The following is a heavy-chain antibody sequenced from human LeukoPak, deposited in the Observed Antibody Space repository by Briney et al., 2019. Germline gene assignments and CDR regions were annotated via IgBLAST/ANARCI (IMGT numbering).Heavy chain of an antibody. CDR1: KFTFSTYS. V-gene: IGHV3-21*01. D-gene: IGHD5-18*01. Sequence: GGSLRLSCAASKFTFSTYSMNWVRQAPGKGLEWVSSISSSSSYIYYADSVKGRFTISRDNAKNSLYLQMNSLRAEDTAVYYCAGEAVGYRTFDYWGQGTQVTVSS. J-gene: IGHJ4*02. CDR3: AGEAVGYRTFDY. CDR2: ISSSSSYI.